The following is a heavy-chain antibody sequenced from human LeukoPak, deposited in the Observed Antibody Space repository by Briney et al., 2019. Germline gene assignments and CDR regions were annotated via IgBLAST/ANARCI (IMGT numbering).Heavy chain of an antibody. J-gene: IGHJ3*02. CDR2: INPNSGGT. Sequence: GASVKVSCKASGYTFTCYYMHWVRQAPGQGLEWMGWINPNSGGTNYAQKFQGRVTMTRDTSISTAYMELSRLRSDDTTVYYCAREANDSSGYYPKHDAFDIWGQGTMVTVSS. CDR3: AREANDSSGYYPKHDAFDI. V-gene: IGHV1-2*02. CDR1: GYTFTCYY. D-gene: IGHD3-22*01.